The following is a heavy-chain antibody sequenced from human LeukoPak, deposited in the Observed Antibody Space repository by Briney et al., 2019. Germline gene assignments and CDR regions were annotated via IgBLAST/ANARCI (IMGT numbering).Heavy chain of an antibody. D-gene: IGHD3-3*01. CDR1: GFTVSSNY. CDR2: IYSGGST. V-gene: IGHV3-53*01. Sequence: PGGSLRLSCAASGFTVSSNYMSWVRQAPGKGLEWVSVIYSGGSTYYADSVKGRFTISRDNSKNTLYLQMNSLRAEDTAVYYCASGFLEWLLYDYYYGTDVWGQGTTVTVSS. J-gene: IGHJ6*02. CDR3: ASGFLEWLLYDYYYGTDV.